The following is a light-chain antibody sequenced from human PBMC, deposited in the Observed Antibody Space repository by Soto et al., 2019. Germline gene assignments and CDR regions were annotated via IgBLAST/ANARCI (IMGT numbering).Light chain of an antibody. Sequence: AIRMTQSPSSFSASTGDRVTITCRASQGISSYLAWYQQKPGKAPKLLIYAASTLQSGVPSRFSGSGSGTDFTLTISCLQSEDFATYYCQQYYSYPGTFGGGTKVEI. V-gene: IGKV1-8*01. J-gene: IGKJ4*01. CDR3: QQYYSYPGT. CDR2: AAS. CDR1: QGISSY.